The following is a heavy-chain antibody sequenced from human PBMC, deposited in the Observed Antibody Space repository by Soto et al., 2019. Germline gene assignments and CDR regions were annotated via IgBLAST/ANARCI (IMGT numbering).Heavy chain of an antibody. CDR3: VRQGIGNLHGLVDV. Sequence: QVQLQQSGPGLVKPSETLSLTCSVSSGPSSSHNWGWIRQPPGRGLEWIGYVYSTGGTSYNPSLKGRVTISADTSTNHISLTLTSVTAADTAGYYCVRQGIGNLHGLVDVWGQGTTVRVSS. J-gene: IGHJ6*02. CDR1: SGPSSSHN. D-gene: IGHD1-1*01. CDR2: VYSTGGT. V-gene: IGHV4-59*08.